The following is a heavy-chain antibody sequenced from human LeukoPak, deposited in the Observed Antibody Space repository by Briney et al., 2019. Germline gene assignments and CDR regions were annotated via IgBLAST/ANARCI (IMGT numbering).Heavy chain of an antibody. J-gene: IGHJ4*02. CDR2: IGGGGDTT. CDR1: GFTFSSYG. CDR3: AKDLGYSYYFDY. Sequence: PGGSLRLSCAASGFTFSSYGMHWVRQAPGKGLEWVSGIGGGGDTTYYADSVKGRFTISRDNSKNTLYLQMNSLRAEDTAVYYCAKDLGYSYYFDYWGQGTLVTVSS. D-gene: IGHD2-15*01. V-gene: IGHV3-NL1*01.